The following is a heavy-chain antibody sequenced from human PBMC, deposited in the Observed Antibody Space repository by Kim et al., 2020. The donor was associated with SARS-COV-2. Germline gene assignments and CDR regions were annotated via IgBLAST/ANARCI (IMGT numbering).Heavy chain of an antibody. V-gene: IGHV1-69*13. Sequence: SVKVSCKASGGTFSSYAISWVRQAPGQGLEWMGGIIPIFGTANYAQKFQGRVTITADESTSTAYMELSSLRSEDTAVYYCARSAGGNLPYGVPPNDAFDIWGQGTMVTVSS. CDR3: ARSAGGNLPYGVPPNDAFDI. CDR2: IIPIFGTA. D-gene: IGHD2-15*01. CDR1: GGTFSSYA. J-gene: IGHJ3*02.